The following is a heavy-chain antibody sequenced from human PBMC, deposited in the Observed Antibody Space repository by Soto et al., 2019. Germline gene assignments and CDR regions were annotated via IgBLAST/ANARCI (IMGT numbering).Heavy chain of an antibody. CDR3: ARDLNCSGGSCYAHRYYYYGMDV. D-gene: IGHD2-15*01. Sequence: ASVKVSCKASGYTFTGYYMHWVLQAPGQGLEWMGWINPNSGGTNYAQKFQGWVTMTRDTSISTAYMELSRLRSDDTAVYYCARDLNCSGGSCYAHRYYYYGMDVWGQGTTVTVSS. CDR2: INPNSGGT. V-gene: IGHV1-2*04. CDR1: GYTFTGYY. J-gene: IGHJ6*02.